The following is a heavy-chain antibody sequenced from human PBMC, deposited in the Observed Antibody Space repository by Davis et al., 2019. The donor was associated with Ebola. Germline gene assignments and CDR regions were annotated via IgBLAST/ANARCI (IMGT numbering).Heavy chain of an antibody. J-gene: IGHJ4*02. CDR3: ARGSENYRIGTTCYLSEADF. D-gene: IGHD3-16*02. CDR2: IYYNGRI. Sequence: MPSETLSLTCTVSGGSISSHYWSWIRQPPGKGLEWIGYIYYNGRINYNPSLKSRVTISVDTSKNQFSLKLSSVTAADTAVYYCARGSENYRIGTTCYLSEADFWGQGTQVTVS. V-gene: IGHV4-59*11. CDR1: GGSISSHY.